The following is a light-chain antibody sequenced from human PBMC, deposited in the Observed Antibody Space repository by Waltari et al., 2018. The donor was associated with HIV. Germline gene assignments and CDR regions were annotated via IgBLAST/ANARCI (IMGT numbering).Light chain of an antibody. J-gene: IGLJ1*01. CDR1: SSNIGAGYD. Sequence: QSVLTQPPSVSGAPGPRVTISCTGSSSNIGAGYDVHWYQQLPGTAPTLLIYGNGSRPSGVPDRFSGSKSGTSASLAITGLQAEDEADYYCQSYDSSLSGYVFGTGTKVTVL. CDR2: GNG. V-gene: IGLV1-40*01. CDR3: QSYDSSLSGYV.